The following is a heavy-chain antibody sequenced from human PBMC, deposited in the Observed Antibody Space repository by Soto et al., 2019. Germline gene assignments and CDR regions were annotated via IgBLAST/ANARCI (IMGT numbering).Heavy chain of an antibody. V-gene: IGHV3-23*01. D-gene: IGHD2-2*01. J-gene: IGHJ4*02. CDR1: GFTFSSYA. Sequence: LSLTCAASGFTFSSYAMSWVRQAPGKGLEWVSAISGSGGSTYYADSVKGRFTISRDNSKNTLYLQMNSLRAEDTAVYYCAKDSRGYCSSTSCSADPFDYWGQGTLVTVSS. CDR2: ISGSGGST. CDR3: AKDSRGYCSSTSCSADPFDY.